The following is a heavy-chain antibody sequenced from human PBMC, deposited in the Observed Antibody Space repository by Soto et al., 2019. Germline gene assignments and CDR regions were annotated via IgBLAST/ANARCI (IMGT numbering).Heavy chain of an antibody. CDR2: IWYDGSNK. V-gene: IGHV3-33*01. J-gene: IGHJ4*02. CDR3: VRDPFWSGWFDY. D-gene: IGHD3-3*01. CDR1: GVTFSSGG. Sequence: GGSLRLSWAGSGVTFSSGGMHWVRQAPGKGLEWVAVIWYDGSNKYYADSVKGRFTISRDNSKNTLYLQMNSLRAEDTAVYYCVRDPFWSGWFDYWGQGTLVTVS.